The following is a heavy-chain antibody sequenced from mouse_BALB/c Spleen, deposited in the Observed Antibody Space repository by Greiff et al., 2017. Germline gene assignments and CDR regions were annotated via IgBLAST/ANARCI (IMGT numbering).Heavy chain of an antibody. Sequence: QVQLQQPGAELVRPGASVKLSCKASGYTFTSYWINWVKQRPGQGLEWIGNIYPSDSYTNYNQKFKDKATLTVDKSSSTAYMQLSSPTSEDSAVYYCTRERHYAMDYWGQGTSVTVSS. J-gene: IGHJ4*01. V-gene: IGHV1-69*02. CDR1: GYTFTSYW. CDR3: TRERHYAMDY. CDR2: IYPSDSYT.